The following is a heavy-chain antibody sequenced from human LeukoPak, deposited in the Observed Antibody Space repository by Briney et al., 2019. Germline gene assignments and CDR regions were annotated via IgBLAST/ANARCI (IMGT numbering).Heavy chain of an antibody. CDR2: ITGDSRVI. V-gene: IGHV3-48*04. D-gene: IGHD4-23*01. J-gene: IGHJ4*02. CDR1: GFTFSNYA. Sequence: PGGSLRLSCAASGFTFSNYAMNWVRQAPGKGLEWISFITGDSRVIHYTDSVKGRFTISRDNAKDSVYLQMSSLRAEDTAVYYCTRSNSDYGDNYWGQGTLVTVSS. CDR3: TRSNSDYGDNY.